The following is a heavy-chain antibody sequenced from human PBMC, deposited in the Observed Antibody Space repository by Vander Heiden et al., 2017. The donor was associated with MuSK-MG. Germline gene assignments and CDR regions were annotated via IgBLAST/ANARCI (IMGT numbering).Heavy chain of an antibody. Sequence: QVQLVQSGAEVKKPGASVTVSCKVSGYTLPELPMHWVRQAPGKGLEWMGGFDPEDGETIYAQKFQGRVTMTEDTSTDTAYMKLSSLRSEDTAVYYCATTRIYGSGSYLLRFDYWGQGTLVTVSS. CDR2: FDPEDGET. CDR3: ATTRIYGSGSYLLRFDY. D-gene: IGHD3-10*01. V-gene: IGHV1-24*01. J-gene: IGHJ4*02. CDR1: GYTLPELP.